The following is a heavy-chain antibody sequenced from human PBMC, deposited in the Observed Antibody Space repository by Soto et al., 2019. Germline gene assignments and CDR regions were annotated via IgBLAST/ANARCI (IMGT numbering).Heavy chain of an antibody. CDR2: ISSSSSYI. Sequence: GGSLRLSCAASGFTFSSYSMNWVRQAPGKGLEWVSSISSSSSYIYYADSVKGRFTISRDNAKNSLYLQMNSLRAEDTAAYYCAASITMVRGYYYYGMDVWGQGTTVTVSS. J-gene: IGHJ6*02. V-gene: IGHV3-21*01. CDR3: AASITMVRGYYYYGMDV. CDR1: GFTFSSYS. D-gene: IGHD3-10*01.